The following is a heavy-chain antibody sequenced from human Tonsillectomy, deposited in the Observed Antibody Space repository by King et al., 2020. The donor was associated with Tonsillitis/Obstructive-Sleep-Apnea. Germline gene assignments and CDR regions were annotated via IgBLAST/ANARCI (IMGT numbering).Heavy chain of an antibody. CDR2: TRNKANSYTT. CDR3: AREGHRGYSGYDRDYYYYYMDV. J-gene: IGHJ6*03. CDR1: GFTFSDHY. V-gene: IGHV3-72*01. D-gene: IGHD5-12*01. Sequence: QLVQSGGGLVQPGGSLRLSCAASGFTFSDHYMDWVRQAPGKGLEWVVRTRNKANSYTTEYAASVKGRFTISRDDSKNSLYLQMNSLKTEDTAVYYCAREGHRGYSGYDRDYYYYYMDVWGKGTTVTVSS.